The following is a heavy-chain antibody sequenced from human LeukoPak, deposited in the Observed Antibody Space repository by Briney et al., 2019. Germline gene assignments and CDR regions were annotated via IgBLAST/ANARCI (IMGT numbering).Heavy chain of an antibody. V-gene: IGHV4-59*01. CDR2: IYYRGNT. Sequence: PSETLSLTCTVSGGSISSFYWSWLRQPPGKGLEWIGYIYYRGNTNYNPSLKSRVTISVDTSKNQFSLNLSSVTAADTAVYYCAREGRGAAAGMDYWGQGSLVTVSS. J-gene: IGHJ4*02. D-gene: IGHD6-13*01. CDR3: AREGRGAAAGMDY. CDR1: GGSISSFY.